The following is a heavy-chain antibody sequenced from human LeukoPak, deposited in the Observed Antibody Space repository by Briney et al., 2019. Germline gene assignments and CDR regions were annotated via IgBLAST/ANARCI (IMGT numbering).Heavy chain of an antibody. CDR1: GGSISSSSYY. Sequence: SETLSLTCTVSGGSISSSSYYWGWIRQPPGKGLEWIGSIYYSGSTYYNPSLKSRVTISVDTSKNQFSLKLSSVTAADTAVYYCATYDFTYNWFDPWGQGTLVTVSS. V-gene: IGHV4-39*07. CDR3: ATYDFTYNWFDP. J-gene: IGHJ5*02. CDR2: IYYSGST. D-gene: IGHD3-3*01.